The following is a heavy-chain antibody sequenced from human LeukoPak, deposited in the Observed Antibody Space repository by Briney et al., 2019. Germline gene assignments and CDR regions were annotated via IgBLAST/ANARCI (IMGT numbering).Heavy chain of an antibody. D-gene: IGHD3-16*02. CDR2: IYYTGST. J-gene: IGHJ5*02. CDR1: GGSISSYY. V-gene: IGHV4-59*01. CDR3: ARHLSQSPQKVRFDP. Sequence: SETLSLTCTVSGGSISSYYWSWIRQPPGKGLEWIGYIYYTGSTNYNPSLKSRVTISVDTSKNQFSLKLSSVTAADTAVYYCARHLSQSPQKVRFDPWGQGTLVTVSS.